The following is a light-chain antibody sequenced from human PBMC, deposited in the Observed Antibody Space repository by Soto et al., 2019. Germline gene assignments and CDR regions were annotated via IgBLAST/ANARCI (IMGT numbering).Light chain of an antibody. CDR2: GAS. V-gene: IGKV3-20*01. CDR1: QSVDSRF. J-gene: IGKJ1*01. CDR3: QQYDSSVP. Sequence: EIVLTQSPGSLSLSPGERATLSCRASQSVDSRFFAWYQQRPGQAPRLLIYGASRRATGIPDRFTGSGSGTDFTLTIGGLEPEDFALYYCQQYDSSVPFGLGTKVEIK.